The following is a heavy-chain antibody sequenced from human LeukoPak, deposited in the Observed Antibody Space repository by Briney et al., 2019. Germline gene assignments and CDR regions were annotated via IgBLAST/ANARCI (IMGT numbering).Heavy chain of an antibody. Sequence: GASVKVSCKASGYTFTSYAMNWARQAPGQGLEWMGWINTNTGNPTYAQGFTGRFVFSLDTSVSTAYLQISSLKAEDTAVYYCAGIYFDWLSPTPFYYYGMDVWGQGTTVTVSS. CDR2: INTNTGNP. CDR1: GYTFTSYA. J-gene: IGHJ6*02. D-gene: IGHD3-9*01. CDR3: AGIYFDWLSPTPFYYYGMDV. V-gene: IGHV7-4-1*02.